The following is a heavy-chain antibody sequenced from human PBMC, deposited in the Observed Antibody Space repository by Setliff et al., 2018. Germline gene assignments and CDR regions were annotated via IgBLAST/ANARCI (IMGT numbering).Heavy chain of an antibody. CDR1: GGSISSYY. D-gene: IGHD3-10*01. Sequence: SETLSLTCTVSGGSISSYYWSWIRQPAGKGLEWIGRVYTTGSTAFNPSLNSRVTMSLDKSKNQSSLKLYSVTAADTAVYFCARVRITPYCMDVWGKGTTVTVSS. J-gene: IGHJ6*03. V-gene: IGHV4-4*07. CDR2: VYTTGST. CDR3: ARVRITPYCMDV.